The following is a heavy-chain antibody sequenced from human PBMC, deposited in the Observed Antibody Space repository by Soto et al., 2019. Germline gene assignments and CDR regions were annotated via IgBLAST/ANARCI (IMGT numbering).Heavy chain of an antibody. Sequence: QVQLVQSGAEVKKPGSAVEVSCKASGSTFSSYAISWVRQAPGQGLEWMGGIIPIFGTANYAQKFQGRVTIPADESTSTAYTELSSLRSEDTAVYYCARARDSGSYYTYFDYRGQGTLVTVSS. D-gene: IGHD1-26*01. CDR1: GSTFSSYA. CDR3: ARARDSGSYYTYFDY. J-gene: IGHJ4*02. CDR2: IIPIFGTA. V-gene: IGHV1-69*01.